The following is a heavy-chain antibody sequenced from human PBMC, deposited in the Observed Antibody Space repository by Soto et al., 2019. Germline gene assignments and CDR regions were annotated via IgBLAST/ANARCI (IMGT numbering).Heavy chain of an antibody. CDR3: ARADYGSGSSYYYYHGMDV. D-gene: IGHD3-10*01. Sequence: LSLTCSVSGDSISNYYWSWIRQPPGKGLEWIGYIYYSGSTNYNPSLKSRVTMSVDTSKNQFSLKLTSVTAADTAVYYCARADYGSGSSYYYYHGMDVWGQGTTVTVSS. CDR2: IYYSGST. CDR1: GDSISNYY. J-gene: IGHJ6*02. V-gene: IGHV4-59*01.